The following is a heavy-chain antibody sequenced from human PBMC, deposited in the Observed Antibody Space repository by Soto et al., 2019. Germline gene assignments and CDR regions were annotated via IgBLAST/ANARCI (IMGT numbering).Heavy chain of an antibody. CDR2: INHSGST. Sequence: LTCAVYGGSFSGYYWSWIRQPPGKGLEWIGEINHSGSTNYNPSLKSRVTISVDTSKNQFSLKLSSVTAADTAVYYCARASYGMDVWGQGTTVTVSS. V-gene: IGHV4-34*01. CDR1: GGSFSGYY. J-gene: IGHJ6*02. CDR3: ARASYGMDV.